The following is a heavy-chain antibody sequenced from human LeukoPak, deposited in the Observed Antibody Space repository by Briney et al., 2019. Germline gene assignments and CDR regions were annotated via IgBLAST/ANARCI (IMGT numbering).Heavy chain of an antibody. CDR2: IIPIFGTA. V-gene: IGHV1-69*05. Sequence: SVKVSCKASGGTFSSYAVSWVRQAPGQGLEWMGRIIPIFGTANYAQKFQGRVTITTDESTSTAYMELSSLRSEDTAVYYCARGRGSPKYYFDYWGQGTLVTVSS. CDR3: ARGRGSPKYYFDY. CDR1: GGTFSSYA. J-gene: IGHJ4*02. D-gene: IGHD1-26*01.